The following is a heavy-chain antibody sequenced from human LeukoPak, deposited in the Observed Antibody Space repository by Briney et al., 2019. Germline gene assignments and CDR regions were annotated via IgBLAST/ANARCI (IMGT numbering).Heavy chain of an antibody. CDR1: GFTFSSYG. V-gene: IGHV3-30*02. CDR3: AKDSTGGNYYYMQV. J-gene: IGHJ6*03. D-gene: IGHD6-25*01. Sequence: GGSLRLSCAASGFTFSSYGMHWVRQAPGKGLEWVAFIRYDGSNKYYADSVKGRFTISRDNSKNTLYLQKNRLEPEGPDVYHCAKDSTGGNYYYMQVWGKGPTVSVSS. CDR2: IRYDGSNK.